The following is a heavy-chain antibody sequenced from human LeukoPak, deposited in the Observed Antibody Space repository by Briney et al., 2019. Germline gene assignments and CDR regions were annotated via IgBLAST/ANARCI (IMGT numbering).Heavy chain of an antibody. Sequence: AAVKVSCKASGYTFTSYGISWVRQAPGQGREWMGWISAYNGNTNYAQKLQGRVTMTTDTSTSTAYMELRSLRSDDTAVYYCARAGPVTPGDYYYYYYMDVWGKGTTVTVSS. CDR3: ARAGPVTPGDYYYYYYMDV. D-gene: IGHD4-17*01. CDR1: GYTFTSYG. V-gene: IGHV1-18*01. J-gene: IGHJ6*03. CDR2: ISAYNGNT.